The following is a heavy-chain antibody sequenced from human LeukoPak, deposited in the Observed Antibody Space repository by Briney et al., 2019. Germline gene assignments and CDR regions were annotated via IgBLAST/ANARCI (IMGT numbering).Heavy chain of an antibody. CDR3: ARLGDGYNYFGY. Sequence: GGSLRLSCAASGFIVTSNGMSWVRQAPGKGLEWVSSVYSGGSTYYTDSVKGRFTISRDNSKNTLYLQMNSLRADDTAVYYCARLGDGYNYFGYWGQGTLVTVSS. D-gene: IGHD5-24*01. V-gene: IGHV3-53*01. CDR1: GFIVTSNG. J-gene: IGHJ4*02. CDR2: VYSGGST.